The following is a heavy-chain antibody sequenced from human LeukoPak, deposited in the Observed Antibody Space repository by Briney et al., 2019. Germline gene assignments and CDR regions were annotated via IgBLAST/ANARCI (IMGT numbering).Heavy chain of an antibody. Sequence: GGSLRLSCAASGFTVSSSYTTWVRQAPGKGLEWVSVNRSGGSTVYADSVKGRFTISRDNSKNTLYLQLNSLRAEDTAVYYCAREGSGRTAYNDGLDVWGQGAMVTVSS. J-gene: IGHJ3*01. V-gene: IGHV3-53*05. CDR1: GFTVSSSY. CDR2: NRSGGST. D-gene: IGHD3-10*01. CDR3: AREGSGRTAYNDGLDV.